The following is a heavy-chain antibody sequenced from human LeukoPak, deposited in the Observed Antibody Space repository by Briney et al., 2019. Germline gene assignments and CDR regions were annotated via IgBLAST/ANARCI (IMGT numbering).Heavy chain of an antibody. J-gene: IGHJ4*02. Sequence: GGSLRLSCAASGFSFRSYGMHWVRQAPGKGLEWVAIISYDGSNEQYADSLKGRFIISRDNSKNTLYLQMNSLRPEDTAVYYCARDAGYGYDRFDYWGQGTQVTVSS. V-gene: IGHV3-30*03. D-gene: IGHD5-18*01. CDR1: GFSFRSYG. CDR2: ISYDGSNE. CDR3: ARDAGYGYDRFDY.